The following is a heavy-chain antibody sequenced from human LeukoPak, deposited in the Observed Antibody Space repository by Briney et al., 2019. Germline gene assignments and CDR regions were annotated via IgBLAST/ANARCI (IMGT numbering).Heavy chain of an antibody. CDR3: AGEGLDGSDY. CDR2: INPNNGVT. J-gene: IGHJ4*02. Sequence: ASVKVSCKASGGTFSSYAISWVRQAPGQGLEWMGRINPNNGVTNYAKNFQGRVTMTRDTSISTANMELRRLRFDDTAVYFCAGEGLDGSDYWGQGTLVTVSS. V-gene: IGHV1-2*06. D-gene: IGHD5-12*01. CDR1: GGTFSSYA.